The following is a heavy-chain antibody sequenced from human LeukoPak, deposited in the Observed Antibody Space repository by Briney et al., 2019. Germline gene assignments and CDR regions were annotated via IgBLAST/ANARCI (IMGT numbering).Heavy chain of an antibody. CDR3: ARGTRYRSKAFDI. V-gene: IGHV3-48*03. J-gene: IGHJ3*02. CDR2: ISINAGTT. D-gene: IGHD6-13*01. Sequence: VVCLRLSPAASRLTPCSYEMRSVREAPRGGREWVSYISINAGTTYNADSVKSRYTISRDNTKNSLYLQMNSLRAEDTAVYYCARGTRYRSKAFDIWGQGTMVTVYS. CDR1: RLTPCSYE.